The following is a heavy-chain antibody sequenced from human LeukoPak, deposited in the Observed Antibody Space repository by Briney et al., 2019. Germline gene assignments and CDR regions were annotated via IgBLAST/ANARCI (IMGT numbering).Heavy chain of an antibody. CDR2: INHSGST. Sequence: PSETLSLTCAVYGGSFSGYYWSWIRQPPGKGLEWIGEINHSGSTNYNPSLKSRVTISVDTSKNQFSLELSSVTAGDAAVYYCARVLRSYYYGSGSLGDWFDPWGQGTLVTVSS. CDR3: ARVLRSYYYGSGSLGDWFDP. J-gene: IGHJ5*02. D-gene: IGHD3-10*01. CDR1: GGSFSGYY. V-gene: IGHV4-34*01.